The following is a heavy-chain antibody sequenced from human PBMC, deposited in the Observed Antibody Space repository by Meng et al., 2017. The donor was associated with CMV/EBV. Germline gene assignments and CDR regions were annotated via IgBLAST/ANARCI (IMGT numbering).Heavy chain of an antibody. CDR1: GGTFSSYS. D-gene: IGHD5-24*01. J-gene: IGHJ4*02. Sequence: SVKVSCKASGGTFSSYSISWVRQAPGQGLEWMGGIIPIFGTANYAQKFQGRVTITTDESTSTAYMELSSLRSEDTAVYYGASSGGDGYSIDYWGQGTLVTVSS. CDR2: IIPIFGTA. CDR3: ASSGGDGYSIDY. V-gene: IGHV1-69*05.